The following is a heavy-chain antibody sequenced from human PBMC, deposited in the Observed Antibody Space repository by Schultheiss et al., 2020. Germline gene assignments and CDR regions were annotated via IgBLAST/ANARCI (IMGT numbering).Heavy chain of an antibody. CDR3: ARGIVVVTANPWFDP. CDR1: GGSISSGSYY. Sequence: SETLSLTCTVSGGSISSGSYYWSWIRQPAGKGLEWIGRIYTSGSTNYNPSLKSRVTISVDTSKNQFSLKLSSVTAADTAVYYCARGIVVVTANPWFDPWGQGTLVTVSS. D-gene: IGHD2-21*02. CDR2: IYTSGST. V-gene: IGHV4-61*02. J-gene: IGHJ5*02.